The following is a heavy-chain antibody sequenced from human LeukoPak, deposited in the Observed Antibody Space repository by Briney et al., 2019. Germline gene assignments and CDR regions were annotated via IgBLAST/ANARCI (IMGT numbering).Heavy chain of an antibody. V-gene: IGHV4-34*12. CDR2: IIHTGST. J-gene: IGHJ4*02. D-gene: IGHD4-17*01. CDR3: ARQGYADFSPRPFDY. CDR1: GGSFNGYS. Sequence: PSETLSLTCAVYGGSFNGYSWSWIRQTPGKGLEWIGEIIHTGSTKYNPSLSSGVTISVDTSKNQFSLKLRSVTAADTAVFYCARQGYADFSPRPFDYWGQGTLVTVSS.